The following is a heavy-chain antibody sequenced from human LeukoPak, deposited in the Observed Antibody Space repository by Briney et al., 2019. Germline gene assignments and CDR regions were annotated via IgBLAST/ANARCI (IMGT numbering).Heavy chain of an antibody. V-gene: IGHV4-34*01. Sequence: SETQSLTCAVYGGSFSGYYWSWIRQPPGKGLEWIGEINHSGSTNYNPSLKSRVTISVDTSKNQFSLKLSSVTAADTAVYYCARGGGYSYGLNWGQGTLVTVSS. J-gene: IGHJ4*02. CDR1: GGSFSGYY. CDR2: INHSGST. CDR3: ARGGGYSYGLN. D-gene: IGHD5-18*01.